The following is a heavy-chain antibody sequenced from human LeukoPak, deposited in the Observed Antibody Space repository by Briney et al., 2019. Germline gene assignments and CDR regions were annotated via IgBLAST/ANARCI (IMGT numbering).Heavy chain of an antibody. D-gene: IGHD6-19*01. Sequence: PGGSLRLSCAASGFTFSSYSMNWVRQAPGKGLEWVSYISSSSSTIYYADSVKGRFTISRDNSKNTLYLQMNSLRAEDTAVYYCAKDSEWLVGYWXXXTLVTVSS. CDR1: GFTFSSYS. J-gene: IGHJ4*01. CDR3: AKDSEWLVGY. V-gene: IGHV3-48*01. CDR2: ISSSSSTI.